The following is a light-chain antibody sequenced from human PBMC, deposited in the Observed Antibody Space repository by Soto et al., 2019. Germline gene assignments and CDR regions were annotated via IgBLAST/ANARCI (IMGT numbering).Light chain of an antibody. J-gene: IGKJ1*01. CDR3: QQYNSYS. Sequence: DIQMTQSPSTLSASVGDRVTITCRASQSISSWLAWYQQKPGKAPKLLIHDATSLESGVPSGFSGSGSGTEFTLTISSLQPDDFATYYCQQYNSYSFGQGTKVDI. CDR2: DAT. V-gene: IGKV1-5*01. CDR1: QSISSW.